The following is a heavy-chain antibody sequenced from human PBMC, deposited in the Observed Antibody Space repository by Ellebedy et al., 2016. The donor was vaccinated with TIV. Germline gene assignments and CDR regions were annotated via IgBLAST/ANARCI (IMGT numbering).Heavy chain of an antibody. CDR2: IYYSGST. Sequence: SETLSLXCTVSGGSISSGGYYWSWIRQHPGKGLEWIGYIYYSGSTYYNPSLKSRVTISVDTSKNQFSLKLSSVTAADTAVYYCARAVPAAIDAFDIWGQGTMVTVSS. CDR3: ARAVPAAIDAFDI. V-gene: IGHV4-31*03. CDR1: GGSISSGGYY. D-gene: IGHD2-2*01. J-gene: IGHJ3*02.